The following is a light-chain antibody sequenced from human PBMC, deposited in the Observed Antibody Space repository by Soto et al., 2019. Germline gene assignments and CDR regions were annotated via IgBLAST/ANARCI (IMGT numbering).Light chain of an antibody. CDR1: QGISSY. Sequence: IQLTQPPSSLSASVGDRVTITCRASQGISSYLAWYQQKPGKAPKLLIYATSTLQSGVPSRFSGSGSGTDFTFTISSLQPEDIGTYYCQQYDNVFTFGLGTRLEIK. V-gene: IGKV1-9*01. CDR2: ATS. J-gene: IGKJ5*01. CDR3: QQYDNVFT.